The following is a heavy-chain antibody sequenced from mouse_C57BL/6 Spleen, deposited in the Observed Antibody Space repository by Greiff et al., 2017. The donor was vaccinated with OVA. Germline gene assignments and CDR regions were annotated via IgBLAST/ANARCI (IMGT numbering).Heavy chain of an antibody. CDR1: GYTFTGYW. V-gene: IGHV1-9*01. Sequence: QVHVKQSGAELMKPGASVKLSCKATGYTFTGYWIEWVKQRPGHGLEWIGAILPGSGSTNYNEKFKGKATFTADTSSNTAYMQLSSLTTEDSAIYYGAGRQLRGGYYAMDYWGQGTSVTVSS. CDR2: ILPGSGST. CDR3: AGRQLRGGYYAMDY. J-gene: IGHJ4*01. D-gene: IGHD3-2*02.